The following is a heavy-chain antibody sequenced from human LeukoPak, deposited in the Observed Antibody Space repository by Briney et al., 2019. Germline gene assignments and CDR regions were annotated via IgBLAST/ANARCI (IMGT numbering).Heavy chain of an antibody. V-gene: IGHV4-38-2*02. Sequence: SETLSLTCTVSGYSISSGHYWGWIRQPPGKGLEWIGSIYYSGSTYYNPSLKSRVTISVDTSKNQFSLKLSSVTAADTAVYYCARDDGDFIVWGQGTLVTVSS. D-gene: IGHD3-10*01. CDR1: GYSISSGHY. J-gene: IGHJ4*02. CDR2: IYYSGST. CDR3: ARDDGDFIV.